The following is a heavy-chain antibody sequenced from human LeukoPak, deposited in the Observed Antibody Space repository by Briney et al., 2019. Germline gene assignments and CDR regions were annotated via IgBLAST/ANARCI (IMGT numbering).Heavy chain of an antibody. CDR1: GFTFSSYG. Sequence: PGGSLRLSCAASGFTFSSYGMNWVRQAPGKGLEWVSYISSSGSTIYYADSVKGRFTISRDNAKNSLYLQMNSLRAEDTAVYYCASYLYSYGEPYYSDYWGQGTLVTVSS. D-gene: IGHD5-18*01. V-gene: IGHV3-48*03. CDR3: ASYLYSYGEPYYSDY. CDR2: ISSSGSTI. J-gene: IGHJ4*02.